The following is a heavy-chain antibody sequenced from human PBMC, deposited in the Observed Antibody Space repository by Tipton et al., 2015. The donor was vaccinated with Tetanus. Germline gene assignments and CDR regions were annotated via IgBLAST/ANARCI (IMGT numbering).Heavy chain of an antibody. J-gene: IGHJ4*02. D-gene: IGHD3-16*02. CDR3: ARGDKTMITFGGVIAAFDY. CDR1: GGSVSSGSYY. CDR2: IYYSGST. Sequence: TLSLTCTVSGGSVSSGSYYWSWIRQPPGKGLEWIGYIYYSGSTNYNPSLKSRVTISVDTSKNQFSLKLSSVTAADTAVYYCARGDKTMITFGGVIAAFDYWGQGTLVTVSS. V-gene: IGHV4-61*01.